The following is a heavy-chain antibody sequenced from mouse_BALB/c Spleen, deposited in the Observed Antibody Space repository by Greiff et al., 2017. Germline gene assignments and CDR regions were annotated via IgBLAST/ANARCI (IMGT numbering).Heavy chain of an antibody. D-gene: IGHD2-12*01. J-gene: IGHJ3*01. V-gene: IGHV2-9*02. CDR3: AKGDDRGFAY. Sequence: VQRVESGPGLVAPSQSLSITCTVSGFSLTSYGVHWVRQPPGKGLEWLGVIWAGGSTNYNSALMSRLSISKDNSKSQVFLKMNSLQTDDTAMYYCAKGDDRGFAYWGQGTLVTVSA. CDR2: IWAGGST. CDR1: GFSLTSYG.